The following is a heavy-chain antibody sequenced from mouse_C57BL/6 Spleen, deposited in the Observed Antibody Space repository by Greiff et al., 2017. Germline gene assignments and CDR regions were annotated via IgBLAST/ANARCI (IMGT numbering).Heavy chain of an antibody. CDR3: ARQVVATDFDV. D-gene: IGHD1-1*01. Sequence: QVQLQQSGAELVKPGASVKLSCKASGYTFTSYWMQWVKQRPGQGLEWIGEIDPSDSYTNYNQKFKGKATLTVDTSSSTAYMQLSCLTSEDSAVYYCARQVVATDFDVWGTGTTVTVSS. CDR1: GYTFTSYW. J-gene: IGHJ1*03. CDR2: IDPSDSYT. V-gene: IGHV1-50*01.